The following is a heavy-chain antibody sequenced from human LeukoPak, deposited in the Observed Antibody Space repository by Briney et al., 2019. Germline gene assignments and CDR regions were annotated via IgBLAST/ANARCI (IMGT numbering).Heavy chain of an antibody. CDR3: ARSSGSYSVIDY. V-gene: IGHV1-8*01. CDR2: MNPNSGNT. Sequence: ASVKVSCKASGYTFTSYDINWVRQATGQGLEWMGWMNPNSGNTGYAQKFQGRVTMTRNTSISTAYMELSSLRSEDTAVYYCARSSGSYSVIDYWGQGTLVTVSS. D-gene: IGHD1-26*01. CDR1: GYTFTSYD. J-gene: IGHJ4*02.